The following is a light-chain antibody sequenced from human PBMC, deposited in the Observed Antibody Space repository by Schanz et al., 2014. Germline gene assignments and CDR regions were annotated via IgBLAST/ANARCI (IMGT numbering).Light chain of an antibody. J-gene: IGKJ2*01. V-gene: IGKV3-15*01. CDR2: GAS. CDR3: QQYHDWPFYT. CDR1: QSISSY. Sequence: EIVLTQSPATLSLSPGERATLSCRASQSISSYLAWYQQQPGQAPRLLIYGASTRATGIPDRFGASGSGTDFTLTISSLQSEDFAVYYCQQYHDWPFYTFGQGTKLEIK.